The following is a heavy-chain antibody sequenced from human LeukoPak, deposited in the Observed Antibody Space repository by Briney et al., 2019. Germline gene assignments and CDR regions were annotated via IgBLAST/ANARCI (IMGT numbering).Heavy chain of an antibody. Sequence: GASVKVSCKTSGYTFTTYGISWVRQAPGQGLEWMGWITAYNGNTNYAXKLQGRVTMTTDTSTRTAYMELRSLRSDDTAVYYCARELRVSGAFDFWGQGTMVTVSS. V-gene: IGHV1-18*01. J-gene: IGHJ3*01. CDR1: GYTFTTYG. CDR3: ARELRVSGAFDF. CDR2: ITAYNGNT. D-gene: IGHD4-17*01.